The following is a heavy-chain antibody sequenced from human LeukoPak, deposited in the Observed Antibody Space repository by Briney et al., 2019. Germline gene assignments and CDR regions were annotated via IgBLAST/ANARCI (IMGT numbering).Heavy chain of an antibody. CDR1: GFTFSTYG. CDR2: ISSSGDST. Sequence: GGTLRLSCAVSGFTFSTYGMNWVRQAPGKGLEWVSSISSSGDSTWYADSVKGRFTISRDNSKNTLYLQMNSLRAEDTAVYYCARVLGGMRNLFFDYWGQGTLVTVSS. CDR3: ARVLGGMRNLFFDY. D-gene: IGHD1-26*01. V-gene: IGHV3-23*01. J-gene: IGHJ4*02.